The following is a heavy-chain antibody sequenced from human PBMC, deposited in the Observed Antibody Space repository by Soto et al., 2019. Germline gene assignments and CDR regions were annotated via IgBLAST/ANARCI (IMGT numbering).Heavy chain of an antibody. J-gene: IGHJ6*02. V-gene: IGHV1-69*13. D-gene: IGHD6-6*01. Sequence: SVKVSCKASGGTFISYAISLVRQAPGQGLEWMGGIIPIFGTANYAQKFQGRVTITADESTSTAYMELSSLRSEDTAVYYCARISYSSSYDYYYYGMDVWGQGTTVTVSS. CDR3: ARISYSSSYDYYYYGMDV. CDR1: GGTFISYA. CDR2: IIPIFGTA.